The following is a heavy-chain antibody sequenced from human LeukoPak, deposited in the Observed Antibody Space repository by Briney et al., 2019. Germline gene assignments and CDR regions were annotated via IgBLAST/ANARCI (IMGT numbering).Heavy chain of an antibody. V-gene: IGHV3-23*01. CDR1: GFTFSRSA. CDR2: IIYSGGAT. CDR3: ARDGLYYDGSEHVYYFDS. J-gene: IGHJ4*02. Sequence: GGSLRLSCAASGFTFSRSAMTWVRQGPGTGLEFVASIIYSGGATYYADSVKGRFTISRDNSKNTLYLQMNSLRADDKALYYCARDGLYYDGSEHVYYFDSWGQGTLVTVSS. D-gene: IGHD3-22*01.